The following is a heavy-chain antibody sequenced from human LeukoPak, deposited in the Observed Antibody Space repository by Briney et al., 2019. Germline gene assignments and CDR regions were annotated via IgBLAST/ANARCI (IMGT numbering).Heavy chain of an antibody. J-gene: IGHJ5*01. V-gene: IGHV3-74*01. CDR1: GYTFSRYW. CDR3: TTDTLGARDS. D-gene: IGHD4-17*01. CDR2: INEGGSST. Sequence: PGGSLRLSCAASGYTFSRYWMHWVRQGPGKGLVWVSRINEGGSSTSYAESVRGRFTISRDNAKNTLYLQMNSLRAEDAAVYYCTTDTLGARDSWGQGTLVTVSS.